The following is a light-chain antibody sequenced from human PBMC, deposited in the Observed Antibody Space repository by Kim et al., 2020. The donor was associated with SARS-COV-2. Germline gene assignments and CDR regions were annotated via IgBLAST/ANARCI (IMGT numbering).Light chain of an antibody. CDR2: EVS. Sequence: QTNSDSCTETSSDVGVYSEGSKYQQHPGRTPKLMIYEVSKRPSGVPDRFSGSKSGNTASLTVSGLQAEDEADYYCSTYAGSSNVVFGGGTQLTVL. CDR1: SSDVGVYSE. V-gene: IGLV2-8*01. J-gene: IGLJ2*01. CDR3: STYAGSSNVV.